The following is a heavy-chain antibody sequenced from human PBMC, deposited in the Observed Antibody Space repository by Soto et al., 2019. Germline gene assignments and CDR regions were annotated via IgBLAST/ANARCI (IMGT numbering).Heavy chain of an antibody. D-gene: IGHD6-6*01. Sequence: QVHLVQSGAEVKKPGASVTVSCKGSGYAFTTYGITWVRQAPGQGLEWMGWISAHNGNTNYAQKVQGRVTVTRDTSTSTAYMELRSLRSDDTAVYYCARGRDGDYWGQGALGTVSA. CDR1: GYAFTTYG. J-gene: IGHJ4*02. V-gene: IGHV1-18*01. CDR2: ISAHNGNT. CDR3: ARGRDGDY.